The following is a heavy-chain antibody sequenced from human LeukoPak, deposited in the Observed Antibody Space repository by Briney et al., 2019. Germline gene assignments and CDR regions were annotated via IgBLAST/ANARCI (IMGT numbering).Heavy chain of an antibody. CDR3: AKDRRGVATTYYGMDV. CDR2: ISGSGGST. CDR1: GFTLSSYA. Sequence: GGSLRLSCAASGFTLSSYAMSWVRQAPGKGLEWVSAISGSGGSTYYADSVKGRFTISRDNSKNTLYLQMNSLRAEDTAVYYCAKDRRGVATTYYGMDVWGQGTTVTVSS. V-gene: IGHV3-23*01. D-gene: IGHD5-12*01. J-gene: IGHJ6*02.